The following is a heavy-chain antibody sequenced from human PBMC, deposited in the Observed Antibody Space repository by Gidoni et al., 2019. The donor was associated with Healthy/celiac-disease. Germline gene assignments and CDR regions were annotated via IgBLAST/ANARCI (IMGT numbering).Heavy chain of an antibody. CDR3: ARDPGSSRYWRWFDP. CDR2: IYTSGST. J-gene: IGHJ5*02. D-gene: IGHD6-13*01. Sequence: QVQMQESGPGLAKHSETLSLTCTGSGGSISSYYWSWIRQPAGKGLEWIGRIYTSGSTNYKPYLKSRGTMSVDTSKNQFSLKLSSVTAADTAVYYCARDPGSSRYWRWFDPWGQGTLVTVSS. CDR1: GGSISSYY. V-gene: IGHV4-4*07.